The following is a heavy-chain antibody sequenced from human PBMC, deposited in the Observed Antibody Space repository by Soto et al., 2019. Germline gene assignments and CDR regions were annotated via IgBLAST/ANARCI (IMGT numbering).Heavy chain of an antibody. V-gene: IGHV3-33*01. CDR1: GFTFSSYG. J-gene: IGHJ6*02. D-gene: IGHD2-21*02. CDR2: RWYDGSNK. CDR3: ARDAVVTPRKNGGMDV. Sequence: GGSLRLSCAASGFTFSSYGMHWVRQAPGKGLEWVAVRWYDGSNKYYADSVKGRFTISRENSKNTLYLQMNSLRAEDTAVSYCARDAVVTPRKNGGMDVWGQGTTVTVSS.